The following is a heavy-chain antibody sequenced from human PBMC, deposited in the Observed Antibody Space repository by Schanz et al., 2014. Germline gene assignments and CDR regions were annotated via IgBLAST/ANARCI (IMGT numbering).Heavy chain of an antibody. J-gene: IGHJ3*01. CDR1: GNTLSAYY. CDR2: IDPNST. CDR3: ARTASHDVWRGYIPHYAFDL. Sequence: QVHLVQSGSEVKKPGASVKVSCKASGNTLSAYYIHWIRQAPGQGLEWMGWIDPNSTNYAQKFQGRVTMTSDTSITTVYMEVNSLTSDDTAVFYCARTASHDVWRGYIPHYAFDLWGQGTVVIVSS. V-gene: IGHV1-2*02. D-gene: IGHD3-3*01.